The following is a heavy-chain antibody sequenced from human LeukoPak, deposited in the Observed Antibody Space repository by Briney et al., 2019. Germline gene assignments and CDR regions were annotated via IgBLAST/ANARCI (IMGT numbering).Heavy chain of an antibody. CDR1: GFVFGTNV. Sequence: HPGGSLRLSCAASGFVFGTNVMSWVRQAPGKGLEWVSVISGSGGSTYSADSVKGRFTISRDNAKNSLYLQMNSLRAEDTAVYYCARPYYVAANYYFDYWGQGTVVTVSS. J-gene: IGHJ4*02. CDR3: ARPYYVAANYYFDY. CDR2: ISGSGGST. V-gene: IGHV3-23*01. D-gene: IGHD1-26*01.